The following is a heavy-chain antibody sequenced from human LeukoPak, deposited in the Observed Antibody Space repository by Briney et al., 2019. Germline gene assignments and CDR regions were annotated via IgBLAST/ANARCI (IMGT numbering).Heavy chain of an antibody. D-gene: IGHD2-2*01. CDR3: VRAAPQNCYPSSCSLFDK. CDR2: IMIGGDGK. Sequence: GRSLRLSCAGSGFTFNNYAMSWVRRAPRKGLEWVSTIMIGGDGKHYADSVKGRFTISRDRSESTLFLQMDDLRADDTAVYYCVRAAPQNCYPSSCSLFDKWGQGTLVTVSS. V-gene: IGHV3-23*01. J-gene: IGHJ4*02. CDR1: GFTFNNYA.